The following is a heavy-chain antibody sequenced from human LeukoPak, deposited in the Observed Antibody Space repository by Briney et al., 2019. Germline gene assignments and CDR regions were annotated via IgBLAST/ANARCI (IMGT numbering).Heavy chain of an antibody. J-gene: IGHJ4*02. Sequence: GASVKVSCKASGYSFTDYAINWVRQAPGQGLEWMGWINTETGNPTYAQGFTGRFVFSLDTSVSTAYLQIASLQPEDTAVYYCAREWFSGSCAYWGQGTLVTVSS. CDR1: GYSFTDYA. CDR3: AREWFSGSCAY. CDR2: INTETGNP. V-gene: IGHV7-4-1*01. D-gene: IGHD1-26*01.